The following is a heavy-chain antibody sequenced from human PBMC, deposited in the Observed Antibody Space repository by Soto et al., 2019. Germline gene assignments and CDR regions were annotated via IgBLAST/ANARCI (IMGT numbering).Heavy chain of an antibody. CDR2: ISVSGGST. V-gene: IGHV3-23*01. J-gene: IGHJ1*01. CDR3: AKDKQWLAPGAEYFQH. Sequence: GGSLRLSCAASGFTFSSYAMSWGRQAPGKGLEWVSAISVSGGSTYYADSVKGRFTISRDNSKNTLYLQMNSLRAEDTAVYYCAKDKQWLAPGAEYFQHWGQGTLVTVSS. CDR1: GFTFSSYA. D-gene: IGHD6-19*01.